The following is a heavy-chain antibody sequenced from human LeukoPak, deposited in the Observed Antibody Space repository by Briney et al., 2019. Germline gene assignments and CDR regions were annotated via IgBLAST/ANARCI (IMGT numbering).Heavy chain of an antibody. D-gene: IGHD1-26*01. V-gene: IGHV3-73*01. CDR2: MEKELNGYAT. CDR1: GFTFSDSS. CDR3: TRDSGTYNWLDP. J-gene: IGHJ5*02. Sequence: PGGSLRLSCAASGFTFSDSSIHWVRQASGKGREWRGLMEKELNGYATAYAASVRGRFTISRDDPQNTAYLQMDSLKTEDTALYYCTRDSGTYNWLDPWGQGTLVTVSS.